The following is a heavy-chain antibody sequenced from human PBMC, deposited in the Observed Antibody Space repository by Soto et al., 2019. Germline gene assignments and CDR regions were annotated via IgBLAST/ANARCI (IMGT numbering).Heavy chain of an antibody. D-gene: IGHD3-22*01. CDR2: ISGSSTYI. V-gene: IGHV3-21*01. CDR3: ARDRQDTSRYYSDY. Sequence: PGGSLRLSCAASGFIFSDYNMNWVRQAPGKGLEWVSSISGSSTYIYYADSLKGRFTISRDNAKNSLYLQLNSLRAEDTAVYFCARDRQDTSRYYSDYWGQGALATVSS. J-gene: IGHJ4*02. CDR1: GFIFSDYN.